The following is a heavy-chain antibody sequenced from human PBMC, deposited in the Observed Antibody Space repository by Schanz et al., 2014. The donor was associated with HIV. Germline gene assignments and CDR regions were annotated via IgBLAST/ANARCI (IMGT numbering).Heavy chain of an antibody. CDR1: GFTFSTDA. V-gene: IGHV3-23*01. Sequence: EVQLLESGGCLVQPGGSLRLSCEASGFTFSTDAINWVRQAPGRGLDWDPPISGNGVYTFYADSVKGRFTTSRDNSRNTAFLQMNSLRAEDTAVYYCAKVATWDYYGMDVWGQGTTVTVSS. J-gene: IGHJ6*02. CDR3: AKVATWDYYGMDV. CDR2: ISGNGVYT.